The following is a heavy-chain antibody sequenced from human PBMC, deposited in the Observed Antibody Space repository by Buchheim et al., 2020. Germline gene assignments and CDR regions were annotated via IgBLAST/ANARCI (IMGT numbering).Heavy chain of an antibody. Sequence: EVQLVESGGVLVKPGGSLRLACTASGFSFSNAWMSWVRQAPGEGLEWVGRIKSKSAGGTTDYAAPVKGRFTISRDDSKHTVFLEMNNLKTEDTALYYCTNRGAYYDSGVYFYVDYGGRGTL. J-gene: IGHJ4*02. V-gene: IGHV3-15*01. CDR3: TNRGAYYDSGVYFYVDY. D-gene: IGHD3-22*01. CDR2: IKSKSAGGTT. CDR1: GFSFSNAW.